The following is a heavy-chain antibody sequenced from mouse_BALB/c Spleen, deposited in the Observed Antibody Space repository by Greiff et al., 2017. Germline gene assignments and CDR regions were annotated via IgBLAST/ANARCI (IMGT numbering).Heavy chain of an antibody. V-gene: IGHV1-87*01. D-gene: IGHD2-2*01. CDR3: AREGRYIDGYDKANAMDY. J-gene: IGHJ4*01. CDR1: GYTFTSYW. CDR2: IYPGDGDT. Sequence: QVQLQQSGAELARPGASVKLSCKASGYTFTSYWMQWVKQRPGQGLEWIGAIYPGDGDTRHTQKFKGKATLTADKSSSTAYMQLSSLASEDSAVYYCAREGRYIDGYDKANAMDYWGQGTSVTVSS.